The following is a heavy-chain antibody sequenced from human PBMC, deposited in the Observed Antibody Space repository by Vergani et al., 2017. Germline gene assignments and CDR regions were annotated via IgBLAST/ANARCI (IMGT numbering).Heavy chain of an antibody. CDR2: IKQDGSEK. D-gene: IGHD3-3*01. J-gene: IGHJ3*02. V-gene: IGHV3-7*01. CDR3: ARDKYDCWSGYHDAFDI. CDR1: GFTFDDYA. Sequence: EVQLVESGGGVVQPGGSLRLSCAASGFTFDDYAMHWVRQAPGKGLEWVANIKQDGSEKYYVDSVKGRFTISRDNAKNSLYLQMNSLRAEDTAVYYCARDKYDCWSGYHDAFDIWGQGTMVTVSS.